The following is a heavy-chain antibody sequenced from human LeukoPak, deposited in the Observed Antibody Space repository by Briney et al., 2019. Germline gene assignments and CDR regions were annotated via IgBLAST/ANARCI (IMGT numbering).Heavy chain of an antibody. CDR1: GGSISSGGYY. CDR3: TRGAGWLIDY. CDR2: IYHSGST. Sequence: SETLSLTCTVSGGSISSGGYYWSWIRQPPGKGLEWIGYIYHSGSTYYNPSLKSRVTISVDRSKNQFSLKLSSATAADTAVYYCTRGAGWLIDYWGQGILVTVSS. J-gene: IGHJ4*02. V-gene: IGHV4-30-2*01. D-gene: IGHD3-16*01.